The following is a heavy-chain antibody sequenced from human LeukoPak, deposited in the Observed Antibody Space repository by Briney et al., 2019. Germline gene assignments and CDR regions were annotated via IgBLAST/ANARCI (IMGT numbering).Heavy chain of an antibody. J-gene: IGHJ4*02. CDR2: ISYDGSNK. V-gene: IGHV3-30*18. Sequence: GGALRLSCAASGFTFSSYGMDWVRQAPGKGLEGVALISYDGSNKYYADSVKGRFTISRDNSKNTLYLQMSSLRGEDTAVYYCAKDRYTGYDYASDYWGQGTLVTVSS. CDR3: AKDRYTGYDYASDY. CDR1: GFTFSSYG. D-gene: IGHD5-12*01.